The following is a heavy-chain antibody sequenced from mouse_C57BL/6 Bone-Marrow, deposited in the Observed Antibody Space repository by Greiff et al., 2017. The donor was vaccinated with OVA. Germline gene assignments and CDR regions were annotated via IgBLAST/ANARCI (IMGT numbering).Heavy chain of an antibody. V-gene: IGHV5-4*01. CDR1: GFTFSSYA. J-gene: IGHJ3*01. CDR2: ISDGGSYT. Sequence: EVKLVESGGGLVKPGGSLKLSCAASGFTFSSYAMSWVRQTPEKRLEWVANISDGGSYTYYPDNVKGRFTISRDNATNNLYLQMSHLKSEDTASYYYARDREYYVFAYWGKGTLVTVSA. D-gene: IGHD1-1*02. CDR3: ARDREYYVFAY.